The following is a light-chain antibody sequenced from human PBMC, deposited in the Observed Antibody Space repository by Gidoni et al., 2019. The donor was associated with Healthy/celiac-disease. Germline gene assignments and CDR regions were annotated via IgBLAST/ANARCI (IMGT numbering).Light chain of an antibody. CDR1: QSVSSSY. CDR2: GAS. CDR3: QQYGSSPLWT. Sequence: EIVLTQSPGTLSLSPGERATLSCRASQSVSSSYLAWYQQKPGQAPRLLLYGASSRATGIPDRFSGSGSGTDFTLTISRLEPEDFAVYYCQQYGSSPLWTFGQGTKVEIK. V-gene: IGKV3-20*01. J-gene: IGKJ1*01.